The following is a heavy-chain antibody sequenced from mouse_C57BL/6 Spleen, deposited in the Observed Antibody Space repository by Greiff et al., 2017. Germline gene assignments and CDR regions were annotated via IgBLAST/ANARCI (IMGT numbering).Heavy chain of an antibody. D-gene: IGHD1-1*01. CDR3: ALAKGDY. V-gene: IGHV1-50*01. CDR2: IDPSDSYT. J-gene: IGHJ2*01. Sequence: VQLQQPGAELVKPGASVKLSCKASGYTFTSYWMQWVKQRPGQGLEWIGEIDPSDSYTNYNQKFKGKATLTVDTSSSTAYMQLSSLTSEDSAVYYCALAKGDYWGQGTTLTVSS. CDR1: GYTFTSYW.